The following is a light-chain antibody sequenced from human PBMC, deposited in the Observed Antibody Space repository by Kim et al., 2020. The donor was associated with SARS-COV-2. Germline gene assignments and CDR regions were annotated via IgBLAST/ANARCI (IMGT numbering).Light chain of an antibody. CDR2: AAS. J-gene: IGKJ4*01. V-gene: IGKV1-6*01. CDR1: QGIRND. Sequence: SVGDRVTITCRASQGIRNDLSWYQQKPGKVPKLLISAASSLQTGVPSRFSGSGSGTDFTLTISSLQPEDFATYYCLQDYNYLALTFGGGTKVDIK. CDR3: LQDYNYLALT.